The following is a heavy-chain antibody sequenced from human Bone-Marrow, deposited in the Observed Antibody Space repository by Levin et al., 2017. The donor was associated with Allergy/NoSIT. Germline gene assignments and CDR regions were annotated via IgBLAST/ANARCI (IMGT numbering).Heavy chain of an antibody. Sequence: GESLKISCAASGFTFSSYSMNWVRQAPGKGLEWVSSISSSSSYIYYADSVKGRFTISRDNAKNSLYLQMNSLRAEDTAVYYCARVLRFLEWFPDAFDIWGQGTMVTVSS. CDR3: ARVLRFLEWFPDAFDI. CDR2: ISSSSSYI. CDR1: GFTFSSYS. V-gene: IGHV3-21*01. J-gene: IGHJ3*02. D-gene: IGHD3-3*01.